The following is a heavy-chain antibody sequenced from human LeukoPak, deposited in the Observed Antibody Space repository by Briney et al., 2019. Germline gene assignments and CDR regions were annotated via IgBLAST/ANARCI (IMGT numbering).Heavy chain of an antibody. D-gene: IGHD3-22*01. Sequence: PGGSLRLSCAASGFTFSTYSMNWVRQAPGKGLEWVSSISGSSSYIYYADSVKGRFTISRDNAKNSLYLQMNSLRAEDTAVYYCARDPREDYYDSSGYYLWYSDYWGQGTLVTVSS. CDR3: ARDPREDYYDSSGYYLWYSDY. CDR2: ISGSSSYI. J-gene: IGHJ4*02. V-gene: IGHV3-21*01. CDR1: GFTFSTYS.